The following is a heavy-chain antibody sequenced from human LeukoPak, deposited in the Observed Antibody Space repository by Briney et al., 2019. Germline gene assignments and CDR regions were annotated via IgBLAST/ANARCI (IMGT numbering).Heavy chain of an antibody. Sequence: SETLSLTCTVSGGSISSGGYYWSWIRQHPGKGLEWIGYIYYSGSTYYNPSLKSRVTISVDTSKNQFSLKLNSVTAADTAVYYCARDRVTMVRGVFAQYYYYGMDVWGQGTTVIVSS. CDR3: ARDRVTMVRGVFAQYYYYGMDV. D-gene: IGHD3-10*01. V-gene: IGHV4-31*03. CDR1: GGSISSGGYY. J-gene: IGHJ6*02. CDR2: IYYSGST.